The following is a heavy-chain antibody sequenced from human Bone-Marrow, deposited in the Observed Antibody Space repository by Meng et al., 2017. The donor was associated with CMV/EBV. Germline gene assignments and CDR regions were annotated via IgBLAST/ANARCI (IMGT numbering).Heavy chain of an antibody. V-gene: IGHV1-8*01. J-gene: IGHJ6*02. CDR3: ARGGIARSRELYYYYGMDV. Sequence: ASVKVSCKASGYTFTSYDINWVRQATGQGLEWMGWMNPNSGNTGYAQKFQGRVTMTRNTSISTAYMELSSLRSEDTAVYYCARGGIARSRELYYYYGMDVWGQGTTVIVYS. CDR1: GYTFTSYD. CDR2: MNPNSGNT. D-gene: IGHD6-13*01.